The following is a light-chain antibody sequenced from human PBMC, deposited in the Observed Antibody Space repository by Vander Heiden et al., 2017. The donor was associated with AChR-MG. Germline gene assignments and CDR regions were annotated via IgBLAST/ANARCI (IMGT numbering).Light chain of an antibody. Sequence: QSVLTQPHSASGTPGQRVTISCSGSTSNIGRNTVSWYQQLPGTAPKLLIYSNNQRPSGVPDRFSGSRSGTSASLAFSGLQSEDEADYYCAAWDDSRTGYVFGTGTKVTVL. CDR2: SNN. J-gene: IGLJ1*01. V-gene: IGLV1-44*01. CDR1: TSNIGRNT. CDR3: AAWDDSRTGYV.